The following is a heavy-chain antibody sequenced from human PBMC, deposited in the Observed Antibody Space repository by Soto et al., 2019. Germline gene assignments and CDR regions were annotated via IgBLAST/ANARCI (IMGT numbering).Heavy chain of an antibody. CDR3: AREGSGYNF. V-gene: IGHV1-69*13. Sequence: SVKVSCKASGGSFSNFGISWVRQAPGQGLEWMGGIVPVFGRPNYAQRFRGRLTITADESTSTGYMELISLRSEDTAVYYCAREGSGYNFRGKGTQVTVSS. CDR2: IVPVFGRP. D-gene: IGHD5-12*01. J-gene: IGHJ4*02. CDR1: GGSFSNFG.